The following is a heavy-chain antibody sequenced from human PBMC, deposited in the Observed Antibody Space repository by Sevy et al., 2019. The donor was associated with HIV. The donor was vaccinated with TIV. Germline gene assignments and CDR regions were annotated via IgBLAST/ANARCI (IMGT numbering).Heavy chain of an antibody. J-gene: IGHJ4*02. CDR3: ARGGGFGVVRTFDY. Sequence: SETLSLTCAVSGGSISSGGYSWSWIRQPPGKGLEWIGYIYHSGSTYYNPSLKSRVTISVDRSKNQFSLKLSSVTAADTAVYYCARGGGFGVVRTFDYWGQGTLVTVSS. CDR2: IYHSGST. V-gene: IGHV4-30-2*01. D-gene: IGHD3-3*01. CDR1: GGSISSGGYS.